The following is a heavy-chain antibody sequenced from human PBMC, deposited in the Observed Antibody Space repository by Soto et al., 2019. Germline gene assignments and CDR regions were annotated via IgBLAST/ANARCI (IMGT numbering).Heavy chain of an antibody. CDR3: AKNGAQDILTGYSFDY. V-gene: IGHV3-30*18. D-gene: IGHD3-9*01. Sequence: ESGGGVVQPGRSLRLSCAASGFTFSSYGMHWVRQAPGKGLEWVAVISYDGSNKYYADSVKGRFTISRDNSKNTLYLQMNSLSAEDTAVYYCAKNGAQDILTGYSFDYWGQGTLVTVSS. CDR2: ISYDGSNK. J-gene: IGHJ4*02. CDR1: GFTFSSYG.